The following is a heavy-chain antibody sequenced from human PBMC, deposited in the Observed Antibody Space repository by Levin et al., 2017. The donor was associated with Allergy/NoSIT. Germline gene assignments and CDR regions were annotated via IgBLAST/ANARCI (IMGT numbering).Heavy chain of an antibody. V-gene: IGHV5-51*01. J-gene: IGHJ5*02. D-gene: IGHD1-1*01. Sequence: NHGESLKISCQGSGYSFTSYWIAWVRQMPGKGLEWMGIIYPGDSNTAYSPSFQGQVSISADKSFNTAYLQWSSLKASDTAMYYCARLYLRGHNWNFHWFDPWGQGTLVTVSS. CDR2: IYPGDSNT. CDR3: ARLYLRGHNWNFHWFDP. CDR1: GYSFTSYW.